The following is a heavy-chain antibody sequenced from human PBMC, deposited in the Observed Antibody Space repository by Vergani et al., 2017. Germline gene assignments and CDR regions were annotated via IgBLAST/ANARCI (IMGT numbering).Heavy chain of an antibody. Sequence: QVQLVQSGAEVKKPGSSVKVSCKASGGTFSSYTISWVRQAPGQGLEWMGRIIPILGIANYAQKFQGRVTITADKSTSTAYMELSSLRSEDTAVYYCARGNGSPLVPLYYYYGMDVWGQGTTVTVPS. CDR3: ARGNGSPLVPLYYYYGMDV. J-gene: IGHJ6*02. D-gene: IGHD6-13*01. V-gene: IGHV1-69*02. CDR1: GGTFSSYT. CDR2: IIPILGIA.